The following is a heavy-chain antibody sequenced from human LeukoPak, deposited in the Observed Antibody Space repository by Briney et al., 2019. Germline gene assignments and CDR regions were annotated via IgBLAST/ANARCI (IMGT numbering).Heavy chain of an antibody. CDR1: GFTFSSYS. CDR3: ARAPTTVTLRGAFDI. V-gene: IGHV3-48*01. CDR2: ISSSSSTI. J-gene: IGHJ3*02. D-gene: IGHD4-17*01. Sequence: GGSLRLTCAASGFTFSSYSMNWVRQAPGKGLEWVSYISSSSSTIYYADSVKGRFTISRDNAKNSLYLQMNSLRAEDTAVYYCARAPTTVTLRGAFDIWGQGTMVTVSS.